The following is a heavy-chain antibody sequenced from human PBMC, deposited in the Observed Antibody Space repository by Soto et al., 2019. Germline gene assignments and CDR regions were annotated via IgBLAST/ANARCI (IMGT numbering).Heavy chain of an antibody. CDR1: GFTVSSNY. CDR3: ARDLVLPPPGVPYGMDV. CDR2: IYSGGST. V-gene: IGHV3-53*01. J-gene: IGHJ6*02. Sequence: GESLKISCAASGFTVSSNYMSWVRQAPGKGLEWVSVIYSGGSTYYADSVKGRFTISRDNSKNTLYLQMNSLRAEDTAVYYCARDLVLPPPGVPYGMDVWGQGTTVTVSS. D-gene: IGHD3-10*01.